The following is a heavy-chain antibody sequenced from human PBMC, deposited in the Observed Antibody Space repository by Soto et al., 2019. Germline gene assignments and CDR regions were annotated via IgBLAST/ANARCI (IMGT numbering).Heavy chain of an antibody. D-gene: IGHD5-12*01. Sequence: GALRLSCAVSGFTFSSYSMNWVRQAPGKGLEWVSSISSSSSYIYYADSVKGRFTISRDNAKNSLYLQMNSLRAEDTAVYYCARETLDYSGYDYEGYYFDYWGQGTLVTVSS. J-gene: IGHJ4*02. V-gene: IGHV3-21*01. CDR1: GFTFSSYS. CDR2: ISSSSSYI. CDR3: ARETLDYSGYDYEGYYFDY.